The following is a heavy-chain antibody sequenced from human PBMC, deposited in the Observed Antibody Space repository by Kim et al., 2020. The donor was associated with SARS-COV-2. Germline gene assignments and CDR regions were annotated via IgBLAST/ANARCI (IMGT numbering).Heavy chain of an antibody. CDR1: GFTFDVYA. CDR2: ISGDSVSI. J-gene: IGHJ6*01. D-gene: IGHD6-13*01. V-gene: IGHV3-9*01. Sequence: GGSLRLSCAASGFTFDVYAMHWVRQAPGKGLEWVSGISGDSVSIGYADSVRGRFTISRDNSKNSLYMQMNSLRAEDTAFYYCSYLIAAAGTNYYYYGTNV. CDR3: SYLIAAAGTNYYYYGTNV.